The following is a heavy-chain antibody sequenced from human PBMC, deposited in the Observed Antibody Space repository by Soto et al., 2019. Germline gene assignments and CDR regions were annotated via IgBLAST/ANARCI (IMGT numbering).Heavy chain of an antibody. CDR3: ARPHLYYDSSGYPDY. CDR2: ISSSGSTI. Sequence: QVQLVESGGGLVKPGGSLRLSCAASGFTFSDYYMSWIRQAPGKGLEWVSYISSSGSTIYYADSVKGRFTISRDNAKNSLYLQMNRLRVEDTGVYYCARPHLYYDSSGYPDYWGQGTLVTVSS. CDR1: GFTFSDYY. V-gene: IGHV3-11*04. D-gene: IGHD3-22*01. J-gene: IGHJ4*02.